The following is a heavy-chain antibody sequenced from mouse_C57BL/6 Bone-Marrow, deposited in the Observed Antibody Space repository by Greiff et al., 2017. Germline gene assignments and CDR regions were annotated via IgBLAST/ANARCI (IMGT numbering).Heavy chain of an antibody. V-gene: IGHV5-2*01. CDR3: ARHRDYYGRSWYFDV. CDR2: FNSDGGST. CDR1: EYEFPSHD. Sequence: DVMLVASGGGLVQPGESLKLSCESNEYEFPSHDMSWVSKTPEKSLALVAAFNSDGGSTYSPDTMERRFLLSSAYTKKTLYLQMSSLRSENTALYYCARHRDYYGRSWYFDVWGTGTAVTVSS. J-gene: IGHJ1*03. D-gene: IGHD1-1*01.